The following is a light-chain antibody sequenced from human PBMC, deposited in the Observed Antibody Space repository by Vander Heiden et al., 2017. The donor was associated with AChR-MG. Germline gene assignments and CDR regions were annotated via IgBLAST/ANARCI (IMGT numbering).Light chain of an antibody. CDR3: LQDCSSPYT. CDR2: GAS. Sequence: VFKPSPDTLSLSPVQRATLSRRASQSVSSSYLACYQQKPGQAPRLLIYGASSRATGIPDRFSGSGSGTDFTLTISRLEPEDFAVYYCLQDCSSPYTFGQGTKLEIQ. J-gene: IGKJ2*01. V-gene: IGKV3-20*01. CDR1: QSVSSSY.